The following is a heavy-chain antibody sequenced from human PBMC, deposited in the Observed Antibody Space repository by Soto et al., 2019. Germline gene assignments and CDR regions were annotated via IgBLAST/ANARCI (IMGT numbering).Heavy chain of an antibody. CDR1: GGSTSSNIYY. V-gene: IGHV4-39*07. CDR2: IYHTGTT. CDR3: ARGINYYDSSGDSWFDP. J-gene: IGHJ5*02. Sequence: SETLSLTCTVSGGSTSSNIYYWGWIRQPPGKGLEWIGYIYHTGTTYYNMSLKSRVTISVDRSKNQFSLKLSSVTAADTAVYYCARGINYYDSSGDSWFDPWGQGTLVTVS. D-gene: IGHD3-22*01.